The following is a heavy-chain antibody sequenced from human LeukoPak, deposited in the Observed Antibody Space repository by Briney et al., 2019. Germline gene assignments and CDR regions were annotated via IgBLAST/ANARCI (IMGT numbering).Heavy chain of an antibody. D-gene: IGHD5-12*01. Sequence: GGSLRLSCAAPGFTFSSYAMSWVRQAPGKGLGWVSVIWHDGGRKEYADSVRGRFTISRDNSNLYLQMNSLRAEDTAIYYCARDIGNSGFNLDYWGQGTPVTVSS. CDR3: ARDIGNSGFNLDY. V-gene: IGHV3-33*08. J-gene: IGHJ4*02. CDR1: GFTFSSYA. CDR2: IWHDGGRK.